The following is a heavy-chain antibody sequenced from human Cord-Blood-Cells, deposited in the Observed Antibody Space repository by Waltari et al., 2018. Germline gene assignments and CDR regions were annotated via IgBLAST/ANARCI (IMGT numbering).Heavy chain of an antibody. CDR2: IYYSGSS. D-gene: IGHD2-2*01. Sequence: QLQLQESGPGLLKPSETLSLTCTVPGGSISSSSYSWGLIRQPPGKGLAWIGSIYYSGSSYYNPSLKSRVTISVDTSKNQFSLKLSSVTAADTAVYYCARRGRYCSSTSCYEYAFDIWGQGTMVTVSS. CDR1: GGSISSSSYS. CDR3: ARRGRYCSSTSCYEYAFDI. J-gene: IGHJ3*02. V-gene: IGHV4-39*01.